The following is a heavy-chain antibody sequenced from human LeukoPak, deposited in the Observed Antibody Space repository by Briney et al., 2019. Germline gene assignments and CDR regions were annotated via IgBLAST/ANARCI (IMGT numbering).Heavy chain of an antibody. CDR1: GGSLSSSSYY. V-gene: IGHV4-39*01. Sequence: SEALSLTCIVSGGSLSSSSYYWGWLRQPPGKGLEWIGSIYYSGSTYYNPSLKSRVTISVDTSKNQFSLKLSSVTAADTAVYYCASNPFLTVTTQRVDYWGQGTLVTVSS. J-gene: IGHJ4*02. CDR3: ASNPFLTVTTQRVDY. CDR2: IYYSGST. D-gene: IGHD4-11*01.